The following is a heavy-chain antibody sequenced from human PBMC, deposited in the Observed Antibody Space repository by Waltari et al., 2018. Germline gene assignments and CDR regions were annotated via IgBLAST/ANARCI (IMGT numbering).Heavy chain of an antibody. CDR2: IIPIFGTG. J-gene: IGHJ4*02. V-gene: IGHV1-69*01. CDR3: ASGSIAARGPRPPDY. CDR1: GGTFSSYA. Sequence: QVQLVQSGAEVKKPGSSVKVSCKASGGTFSSYAISWVRQAPGQGLEWMGGIIPIFGTGNNARRFKVRVTMTADESASTAYMELSSLRSEDTAEYYCASGSIAARGPRPPDYWGQGTLVTVSS. D-gene: IGHD6-6*01.